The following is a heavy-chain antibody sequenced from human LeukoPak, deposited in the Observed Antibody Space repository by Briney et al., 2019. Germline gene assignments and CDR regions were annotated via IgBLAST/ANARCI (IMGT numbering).Heavy chain of an antibody. V-gene: IGHV4-38-2*02. Sequence: SETLSLTCTVSGYSISSGYYWGWIRQPPGKGLEWIGSIYHSGSTYYNPSLKSRVTISVDTSKNQFSLKLSSVTAADTAVYYCARDQGAAYSGSYYGSDYWGQGTLVTVSS. CDR1: GYSISSGYY. J-gene: IGHJ4*02. CDR2: IYHSGST. D-gene: IGHD1-26*01. CDR3: ARDQGAAYSGSYYGSDY.